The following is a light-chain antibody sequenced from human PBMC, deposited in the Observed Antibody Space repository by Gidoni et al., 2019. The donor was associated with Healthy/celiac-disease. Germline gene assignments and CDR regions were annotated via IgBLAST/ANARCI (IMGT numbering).Light chain of an antibody. Sequence: VWTRSPGTLSLSPGERATLACRASQSVSSSYLAWYQQNPGRAPRLLIYGASSRATSIPDTFSGSGSGPDFTLSISTLAPEHFAVYYCQQYGSSPPTFGHXTKVEI. CDR3: QQYGSSPPT. CDR2: GAS. J-gene: IGKJ1*01. V-gene: IGKV3-20*01. CDR1: QSVSSSY.